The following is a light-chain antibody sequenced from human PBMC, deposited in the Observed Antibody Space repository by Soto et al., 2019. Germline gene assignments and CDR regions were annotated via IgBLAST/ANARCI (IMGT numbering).Light chain of an antibody. V-gene: IGKV3-11*01. J-gene: IGKJ4*01. CDR1: QSVSSY. CDR3: QRRSNWLLT. Sequence: EIVLTQSPATLSLSPGERATLSCRASQSVSSYLAWYQQKPGQAPRLLIYDASNRATGIPARFSGSGSGTDFTLTISSLEPEDVAVYYCQRRSNWLLTFGGGTKVEIK. CDR2: DAS.